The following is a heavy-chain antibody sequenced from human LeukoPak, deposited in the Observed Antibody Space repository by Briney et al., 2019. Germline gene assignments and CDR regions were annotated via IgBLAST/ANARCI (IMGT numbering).Heavy chain of an antibody. J-gene: IGHJ4*02. CDR1: GCTFSSYG. V-gene: IGHV3-23*01. Sequence: GGSLRLSCAASGCTFSSYGMTWVRRAPGKGLEWVSAISGGGGSTYYADSVKGRFTISRDNSKNTLYLQMNSLRAEDTAVYYCAKSRGYCSSTNCYPFDSWGQGSLVTVSS. D-gene: IGHD2-2*01. CDR2: ISGGGGST. CDR3: AKSRGYCSSTNCYPFDS.